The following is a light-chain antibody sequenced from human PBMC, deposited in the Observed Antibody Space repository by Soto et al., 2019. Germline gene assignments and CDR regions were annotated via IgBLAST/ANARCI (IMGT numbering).Light chain of an antibody. CDR1: QSVRSS. CDR2: YAS. CDR3: EQRSSWLLT. J-gene: IGKJ4*01. Sequence: EFVLTQSPATLSLSPGDRATLSCRASQSVRSSLAWYQQKHGQDPRLLIYYASNRATGIPARFSGSGSGTDCTLTISSLEPVDFAVYYCEQRSSWLLTFGGGTKVEIK. V-gene: IGKV3-11*01.